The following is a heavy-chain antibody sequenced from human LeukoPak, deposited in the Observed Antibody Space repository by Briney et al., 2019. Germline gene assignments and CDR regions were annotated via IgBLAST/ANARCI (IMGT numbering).Heavy chain of an antibody. CDR1: GGSISSSSYY. V-gene: IGHV4-39*01. Sequence: PSETLSLTCTVSGGSISSSSYYWGWIRQPPGKGLEWIVSIYYSGSTYYNPSLKSRVTISVDTSKNQFSLKLSSVTAADTAVYYCARQEDIVSAEYYFDYWGQGTLVTVSS. CDR3: ARQEDIVSAEYYFDY. J-gene: IGHJ4*02. CDR2: IYYSGST. D-gene: IGHD2-15*01.